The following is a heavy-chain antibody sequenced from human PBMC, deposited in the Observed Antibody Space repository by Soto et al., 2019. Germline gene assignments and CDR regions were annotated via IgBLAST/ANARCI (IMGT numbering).Heavy chain of an antibody. V-gene: IGHV4-39*01. D-gene: IGHD3-10*01. Sequence: SETLSLTCTVSGGSISSSSYYWGWIRQPPGKGLEWIGSIYYSGSTYYNPSLKSRVTISVDTSKNQFSLKLSSVTAADTAVYYCARQAYYYGSGSYFRPFYYYYGMDVWGQGTTVTVSS. CDR3: ARQAYYYGSGSYFRPFYYYYGMDV. J-gene: IGHJ6*02. CDR2: IYYSGST. CDR1: GGSISSSSYY.